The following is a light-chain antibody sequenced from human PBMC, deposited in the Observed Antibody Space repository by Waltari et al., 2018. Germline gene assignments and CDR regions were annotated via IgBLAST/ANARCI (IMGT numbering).Light chain of an antibody. CDR1: SSAVGDYNF. CDR3: SSYAGSSTYVV. J-gene: IGLJ2*01. Sequence: QSVLTQPRSVSGSPGQSVTISCTGPSSAVGDYNFVSWYQQHPGKAPKLLIYDVSKRPSGVPARFSGSKSGNTASLSISGLQAEDEADYYCSSYAGSSTYVVFGGGTKLTVL. CDR2: DVS. V-gene: IGLV2-11*01.